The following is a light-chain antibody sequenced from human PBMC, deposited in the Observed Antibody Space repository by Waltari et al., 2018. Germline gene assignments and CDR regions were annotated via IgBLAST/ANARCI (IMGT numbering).Light chain of an antibody. V-gene: IGLV2-8*01. CDR2: EVK. Sequence: QSALTQPPSASGSPGPSVTISCTGTSNYVGGYNYVSWYQQHPDKAPKLIIYEVKTRPSGVPDRFAGSKSDNTASLTVSGLQAGDEADYYCSSYAGSNTLIFGGGTKLTVL. CDR3: SSYAGSNTLI. J-gene: IGLJ2*01. CDR1: SNYVGGYNY.